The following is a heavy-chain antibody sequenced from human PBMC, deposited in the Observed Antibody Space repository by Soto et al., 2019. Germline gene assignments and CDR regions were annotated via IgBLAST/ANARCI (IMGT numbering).Heavy chain of an antibody. D-gene: IGHD2-15*01. CDR3: ARDAQRGGRCSGGSCAKRSRPFDP. V-gene: IGHV4-4*02. J-gene: IGHJ5*02. Sequence: PSETLSLTCAVSGGSISSSNWWSWVRQPPGKGLEWIGEIYHSGSTNYNPSLKSRVTISVDKSKNQFSLKLSSVTAADTAVYYCARDAQRGGRCSGGSCAKRSRPFDPWGQGTLVTVSS. CDR2: IYHSGST. CDR1: GGSISSSNW.